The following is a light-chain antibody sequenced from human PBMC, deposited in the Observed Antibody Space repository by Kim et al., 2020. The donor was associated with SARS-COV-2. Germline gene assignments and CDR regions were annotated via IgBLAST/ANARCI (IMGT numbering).Light chain of an antibody. CDR2: DVS. J-gene: IGLJ2*01. V-gene: IGLV2-14*03. CDR1: SSDVGGYNY. Sequence: GQAITISCTGTSSDVGGYNYVSWYQQHPGKAPKPMIYDVSNRPSGVSNRCSGSKSGNTASLTISGLQAEDEADYYCSSYTSSSTVVFGGGTQLTVL. CDR3: SSYTSSSTVV.